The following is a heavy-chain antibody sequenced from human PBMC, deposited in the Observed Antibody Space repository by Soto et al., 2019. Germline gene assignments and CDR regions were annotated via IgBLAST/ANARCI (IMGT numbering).Heavy chain of an antibody. CDR1: DSSISGAFY. Sequence: SETLSLTCDVSDSSISGAFYWGWVRQSPGKGLEWIGSIYHSGSTYYNPSLKSRVTISIDTSENHFSLELNSVTAADTGLYYCARDLVYYGNYYYTMDVWGQGSTVTVS. CDR3: ARDLVYYGNYYYTMDV. CDR2: IYHSGST. J-gene: IGHJ6*02. V-gene: IGHV4-38-2*02. D-gene: IGHD3-16*01.